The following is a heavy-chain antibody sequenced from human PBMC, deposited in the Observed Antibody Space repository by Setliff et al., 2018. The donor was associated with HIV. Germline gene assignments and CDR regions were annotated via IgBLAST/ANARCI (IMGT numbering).Heavy chain of an antibody. J-gene: IGHJ4*02. CDR2: ITYGGSA. Sequence: SETLSLTCTVSGGSISSDDYYWNWIRQHPGKGLEWIGYITYGGSAYYNPSLKSRVTISIDTSNNQISLRLSSVTAADTAMYYCVRDEYGYNGKGFDYWGPGTLVTVSS. CDR3: VRDEYGYNGKGFDY. V-gene: IGHV4-30-4*08. CDR1: GGSISSDDYY. D-gene: IGHD1-1*01.